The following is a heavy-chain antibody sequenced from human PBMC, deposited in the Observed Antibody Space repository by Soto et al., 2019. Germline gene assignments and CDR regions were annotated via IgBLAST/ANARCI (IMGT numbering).Heavy chain of an antibody. V-gene: IGHV3-23*01. CDR3: EGQGYSGTYYFDY. CDR2: ISGSGGST. D-gene: IGHD2-15*01. CDR1: GFTFSSYA. J-gene: IGHJ4*02. Sequence: GGSLRLSCAASGFTFSSYAMSWVRQAPGKGLEWVSAISGSGGSTYYADSVKGRFTISRDNSKNTLYLQMNSLRAEDTAVYYCEGQGYSGTYYFDYWGQGTLVTVSS.